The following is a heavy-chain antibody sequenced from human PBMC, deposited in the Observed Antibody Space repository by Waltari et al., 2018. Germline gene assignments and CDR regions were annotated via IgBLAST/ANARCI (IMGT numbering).Heavy chain of an antibody. CDR2: IGTSNHLI. V-gene: IGHV3-21*02. J-gene: IGHJ4*02. D-gene: IGHD2-8*02. CDR3: TRDKSLTERAFDY. Sequence: EVQMVESGGGLVKPGESLRLSCAASGFTFSTYNMNWVRQAPGKWLEWVSFIGTSNHLITYGDSVKGRFTISRDDAKNSLYLQMNSLRAEDTAVYYCTRDKSLTERAFDYWGQGTLVTVSS. CDR1: GFTFSTYN.